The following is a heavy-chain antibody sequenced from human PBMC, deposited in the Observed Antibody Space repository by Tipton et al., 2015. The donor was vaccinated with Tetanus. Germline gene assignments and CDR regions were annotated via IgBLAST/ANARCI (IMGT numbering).Heavy chain of an antibody. V-gene: IGHV1-18*01. Sequence: QSGAEVKKPGASVKVSCKASGYTFNTFGISWVRQAPGQGLEWIGWISVYNGNTNYGQNVQGRVTMTTDTPTSTAYMELRSLRSDDTAVYYCAREQGYFDYWGQGTLVTVSS. J-gene: IGHJ4*02. CDR1: GYTFNTFG. CDR3: AREQGYFDY. CDR2: ISVYNGNT.